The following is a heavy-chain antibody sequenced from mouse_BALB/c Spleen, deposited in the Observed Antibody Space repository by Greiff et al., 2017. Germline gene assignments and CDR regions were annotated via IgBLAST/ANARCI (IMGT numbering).Heavy chain of an antibody. CDR1: GYTFTSYY. Sequence: QVQLQQSGAELVKPGASVKLSCKASGYTFTSYYMYWVKQRPGQGLEWIGEINPSNGGTNFNEKFKSKATLTVDKSSSTAYMQLSSLTSEDSAVYYCSYGKGDSAMDYWGQGTSVTVSS. CDR2: INPSNGGT. V-gene: IGHV1S81*02. CDR3: SYGKGDSAMDY. D-gene: IGHD2-1*01. J-gene: IGHJ4*01.